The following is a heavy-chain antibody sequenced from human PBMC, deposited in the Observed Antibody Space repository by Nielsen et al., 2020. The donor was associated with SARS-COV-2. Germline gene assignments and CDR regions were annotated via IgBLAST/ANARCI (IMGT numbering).Heavy chain of an antibody. V-gene: IGHV3-21*01. CDR1: GFTFSSYS. Sequence: GESLKISCAASGFTFSSYSMNWVRQAPGKGLEWVSSISSSSSYIYYADSVKGRFTISRDNAKNSLYLQMNSLRAEDTAVYYCARSVVRGYGGVFDYWGQGTLVTVSS. CDR2: ISSSSSYI. D-gene: IGHD5-12*01. J-gene: IGHJ4*02. CDR3: ARSVVRGYGGVFDY.